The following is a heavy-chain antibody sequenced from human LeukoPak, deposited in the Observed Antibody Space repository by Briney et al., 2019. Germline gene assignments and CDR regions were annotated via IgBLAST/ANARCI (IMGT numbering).Heavy chain of an antibody. D-gene: IGHD2-21*01. CDR3: ARHLNNCGDDCYIFDY. CDR1: GGSISSYY. CDR2: IYYSGST. Sequence: SETLSLTCTVSGGSISSYYWSWIRQPPGEGLEWMGYIYYSGSTNYNPSLKSRVTISVDTSKNQFSLRVSSVTAADTAVYYCARHLNNCGDDCYIFDYWGQGTLVTVSS. V-gene: IGHV4-59*08. J-gene: IGHJ4*02.